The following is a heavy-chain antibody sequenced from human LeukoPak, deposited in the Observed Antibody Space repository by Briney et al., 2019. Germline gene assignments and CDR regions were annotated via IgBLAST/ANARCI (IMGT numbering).Heavy chain of an antibody. J-gene: IGHJ4*02. CDR3: ARRTTVLTPAPFDY. D-gene: IGHD4-23*01. CDR1: GFTFSSYS. Sequence: GASLRLSCAASGFTFSSYSMSWVRQAPGKGLEWVSAIDGTGVTTRYADSVKGRFTVSRDNSKNTLYLQMNSLRAEDMAVYYCARRTTVLTPAPFDYWGQGTLVTVSS. V-gene: IGHV3-23*01. CDR2: IDGTGVTT.